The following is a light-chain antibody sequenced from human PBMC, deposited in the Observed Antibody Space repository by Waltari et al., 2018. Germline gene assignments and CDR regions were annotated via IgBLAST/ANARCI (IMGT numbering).Light chain of an antibody. CDR3: QQYYGSPLT. V-gene: IGKV4-1*01. CDR2: WAS. J-gene: IGKJ4*01. Sequence: DIVMTQSPDSLAVSLGERATVNCKSSQSVLSTSNNKNYVAWYQQKAGQSPKLLIYWASTRESGVPDRFSGSGSGTDFTLTISSLQAEDVAVYYCQQYYGSPLTFGGVTKVEIK. CDR1: QSVLSTSNNKNY.